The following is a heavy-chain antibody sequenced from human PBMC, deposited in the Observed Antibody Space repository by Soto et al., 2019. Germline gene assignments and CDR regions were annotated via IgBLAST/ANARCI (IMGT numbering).Heavy chain of an antibody. J-gene: IGHJ6*02. CDR3: ARVMYGSGTPDV. Sequence: QVQLVQSGAEVKKPGASVKVSCKASGYTFTSYDINWVRQAPGQGLEWMGWMNPNSGNTGYAQKFQGRVTMTRNTSISTAYRELSSLRSEDTALYYWARVMYGSGTPDVWGQGTTVTVSS. CDR2: MNPNSGNT. V-gene: IGHV1-8*01. CDR1: GYTFTSYD. D-gene: IGHD3-10*01.